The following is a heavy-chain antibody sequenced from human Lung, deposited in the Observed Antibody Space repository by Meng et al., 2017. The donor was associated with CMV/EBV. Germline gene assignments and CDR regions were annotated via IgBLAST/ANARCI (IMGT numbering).Heavy chain of an antibody. CDR2: IYHSGST. CDR3: ASFPPPGKQWLVTDY. Sequence: QAPGPGLGKPSGTLSLPCAVAGGSSSRSNWWSGVRQPPGKGLEWIGEIYHSGSTNYNPSLKSRVTISVDKSKNQFSLKLSSVTAADTAVYYCASFPPPGKQWLVTDYWGQGTLVTVSS. D-gene: IGHD6-19*01. CDR1: GGSSSRSNW. J-gene: IGHJ4*02. V-gene: IGHV4-4*02.